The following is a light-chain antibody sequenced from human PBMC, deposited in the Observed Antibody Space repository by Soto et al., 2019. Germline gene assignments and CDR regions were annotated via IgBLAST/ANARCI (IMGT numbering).Light chain of an antibody. J-gene: IGLJ1*01. CDR1: SSDVGGYNY. CDR3: SSYTSDSSYV. V-gene: IGLV2-8*02. Sequence: QSVLTQPPSASRSPGQSVTISCTGTSSDVGGYNYVSWYQHHPGKAPKLMIYAVTNRPSGVPDRFSASKSGNTASLTVSGLQAEDEADYYCSSYTSDSSYVFGSGTKVTVL. CDR2: AVT.